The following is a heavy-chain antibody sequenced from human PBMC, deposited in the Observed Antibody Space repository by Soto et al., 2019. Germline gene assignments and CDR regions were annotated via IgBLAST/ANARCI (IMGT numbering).Heavy chain of an antibody. D-gene: IGHD1-1*01. CDR1: GFTFSSHG. CDR2: ISNTAGST. V-gene: IGHV3-23*01. CDR3: AKITGNLGYFDY. J-gene: IGHJ4*02. Sequence: EVQLLESGGGLVQPGGSLRLSCAASGFTFSSHGLSWVRQAPGKGLEWVSSISNTAGSTSYADSVKGWFTISRDNSKDTLFLQMNSLRADDTAVYYCAKITGNLGYFDYWGQGTLVTVAS.